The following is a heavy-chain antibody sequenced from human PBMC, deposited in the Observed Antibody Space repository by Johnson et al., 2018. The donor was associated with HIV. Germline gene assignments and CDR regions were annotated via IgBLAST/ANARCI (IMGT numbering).Heavy chain of an antibody. Sequence: QVQLVESGGGVVQPGRSLRLSCAASGFTFRTYGMHWVRQAPGKGLEWVAVISFDGSNKYYADSVKGRFTISRDNSKNTLYLQMNSLRGEDTAVYYCAKDPGSGGYPGAFDIWGQGTMVTVSS. V-gene: IGHV3-30*18. D-gene: IGHD1-26*01. CDR1: GFTFRTYG. J-gene: IGHJ3*02. CDR2: ISFDGSNK. CDR3: AKDPGSGGYPGAFDI.